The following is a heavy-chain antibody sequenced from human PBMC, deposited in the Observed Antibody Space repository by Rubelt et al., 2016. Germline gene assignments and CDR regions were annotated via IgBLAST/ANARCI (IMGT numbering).Heavy chain of an antibody. V-gene: IGHV3-15*05. CDR3: WVHGGN. Sequence: EVQAVESGGGLVKTGGSLRLSCEASGFNFSKAWLSWVRQAPGKGLEWVGRLKSKAEGETTDYAAAGKGRFTISRDDSQSKVFLQMRGLEVADTGIYYCWVHGGNWGRGTLVTVSS. D-gene: IGHD4-23*01. CDR2: LKSKAEGETT. CDR1: GFNFSKAW. J-gene: IGHJ4*02.